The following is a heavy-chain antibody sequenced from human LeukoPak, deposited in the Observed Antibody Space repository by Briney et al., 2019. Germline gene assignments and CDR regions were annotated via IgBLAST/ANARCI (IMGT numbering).Heavy chain of an antibody. D-gene: IGHD1-14*01. CDR1: GGSFNGYY. CDR2: INHSGST. J-gene: IGHJ6*03. CDR3: ARSVSAYYYYYMDV. V-gene: IGHV4-34*01. Sequence: PSETLSLTCAVYGGSFNGYYWSWLRQPPGKGLEWYGEINHSGSTNYNPSLKSRVTISVDTSKNQFSLKLSSVTAADTAVYYCARSVSAYYYYYMDVWGKGTTVTVSS.